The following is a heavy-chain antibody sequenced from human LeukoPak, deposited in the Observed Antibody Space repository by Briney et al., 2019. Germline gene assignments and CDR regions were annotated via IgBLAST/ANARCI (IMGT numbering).Heavy chain of an antibody. D-gene: IGHD2/OR15-2a*01. J-gene: IGHJ4*02. CDR3: ASPLCRGNTTNCYSGPIEPLDY. Sequence: GGSLRLSCAASGFTFSSYGMHWVRQAPGKGLEWVAFIRFDGSNKYYADSVKGRFTISRDNSKNTLYLQMNSLRADDTAVYYCASPLCRGNTTNCYSGPIEPLDYWGQGTLVTVSS. CDR2: IRFDGSNK. CDR1: GFTFSSYG. V-gene: IGHV3-30*02.